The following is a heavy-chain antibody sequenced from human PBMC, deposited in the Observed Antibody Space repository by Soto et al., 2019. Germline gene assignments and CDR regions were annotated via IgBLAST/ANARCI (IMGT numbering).Heavy chain of an antibody. V-gene: IGHV2-5*01. CDR3: THRSPAYGHDF. CDR1: DFALTTRCIY. CDR2: IYWNDDQ. J-gene: IGHJ4*02. D-gene: IGHD3-10*01. Sequence: SDPTQANTTHTRKRTCNLSDFALTTRCIYVSWIRQPPGKALEWVALIYWNDDQRYNPSLKSRLNVTKDTSKNHVVLTMTNVDPLDTATYYCTHRSPAYGHDFWGPGTLVTVAS.